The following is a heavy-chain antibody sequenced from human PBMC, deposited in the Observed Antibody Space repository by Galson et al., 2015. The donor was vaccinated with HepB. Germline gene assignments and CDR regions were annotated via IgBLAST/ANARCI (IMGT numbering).Heavy chain of an antibody. D-gene: IGHD4-17*01. CDR1: GFTFSDYY. J-gene: IGHJ3*02. CDR2: ISSSSSYT. Sequence: SLRLSCAASGFTFSDYYMSWIRQAPGKGLEWVSYISSSSSYTNYADSVKGRFTISRDNAKNSLYLQMNSLRAEDTAVYYCARVRSSGVDYGVSYAFDIWGQGTMVTVSS. CDR3: ARVRSSGVDYGVSYAFDI. V-gene: IGHV3-11*06.